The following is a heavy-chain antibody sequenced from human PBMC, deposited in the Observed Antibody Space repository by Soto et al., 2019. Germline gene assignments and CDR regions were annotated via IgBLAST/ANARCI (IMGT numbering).Heavy chain of an antibody. Sequence: QVQLVESGGGVVQPGRSLRLSCAASGFTFSSYGMHWVRQAPGKGLEWVAVISYDGSNKYYADSVKGRFTISRDNSKNTLYLQMNSLRAEDTAVYYCAKDLRMATNNRLYYYYGMDVWGQGTTVTVSS. J-gene: IGHJ6*02. V-gene: IGHV3-30*18. D-gene: IGHD5-12*01. CDR1: GFTFSSYG. CDR3: AKDLRMATNNRLYYYYGMDV. CDR2: ISYDGSNK.